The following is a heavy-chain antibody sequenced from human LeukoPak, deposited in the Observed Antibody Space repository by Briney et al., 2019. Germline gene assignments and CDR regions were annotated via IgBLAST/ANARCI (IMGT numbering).Heavy chain of an antibody. V-gene: IGHV3-15*01. CDR2: IKSKTDGGTT. CDR3: TTKGPACSGGSCYWR. Sequence: GKXVGGGXRIKSKTDGGTTDYAAPVKGRFTISRDDSKNTLYLQMNSLKTEDTAEYYCTTKGPACSGGSCYWRWGQGTLVTVSS. J-gene: IGHJ4*02. D-gene: IGHD2-15*01.